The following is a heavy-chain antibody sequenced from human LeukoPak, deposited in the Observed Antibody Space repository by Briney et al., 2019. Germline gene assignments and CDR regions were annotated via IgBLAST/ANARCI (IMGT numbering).Heavy chain of an antibody. Sequence: GESLRISCKGSGYSFTSYWIGWVRQMPGKGLEWMGIIYPGDSDTRYSPSFQGQVTISVDKSITTAYLQWSSLKASDTAIYYCAGRGTGTTLAFDYWGQGTLVTVSS. CDR1: GYSFTSYW. V-gene: IGHV5-51*01. D-gene: IGHD1-1*01. J-gene: IGHJ4*02. CDR3: AGRGTGTTLAFDY. CDR2: IYPGDSDT.